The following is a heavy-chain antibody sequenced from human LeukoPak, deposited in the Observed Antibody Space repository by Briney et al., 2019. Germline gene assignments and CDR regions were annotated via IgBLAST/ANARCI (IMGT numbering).Heavy chain of an antibody. CDR1: GSTFTRSA. V-gene: IGHV1-58*02. J-gene: IGHJ6*03. CDR3: AASGFGFGELPSYFYYYMDV. CDR2: IVVGSGNT. D-gene: IGHD3-10*01. Sequence: SVKVSCKASGSTFTRSAMQWVRQARGQRLEWIGWIVVGSGNTKYAQKFQERVTITRDMSTGTAYMELSSLRSEDTAVYYCAASGFGFGELPSYFYYYMDVWGKGTTVTISS.